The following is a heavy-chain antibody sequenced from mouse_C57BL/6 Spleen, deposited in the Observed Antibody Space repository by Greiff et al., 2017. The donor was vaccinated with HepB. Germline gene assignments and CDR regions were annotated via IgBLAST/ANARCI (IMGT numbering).Heavy chain of an antibody. CDR3: PRETTVVPFDY. J-gene: IGHJ2*01. Sequence: EVKLVESGGGLVKPGGSLKLSCAASGFTFSSYAMSWVRQTPEKRLEWVATISDGGSYTYYPDNVKGRFTISRDNAKNNLYLQMSHLKSEDTAMYYCPRETTVVPFDYWGQGTTLTVSS. CDR1: GFTFSSYA. D-gene: IGHD1-1*01. CDR2: ISDGGSYT. V-gene: IGHV5-4*01.